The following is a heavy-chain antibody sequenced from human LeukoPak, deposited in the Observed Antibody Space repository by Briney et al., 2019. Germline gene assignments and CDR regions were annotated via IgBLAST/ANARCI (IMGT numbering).Heavy chain of an antibody. CDR3: ARDFGNSYCSSTSCSDY. V-gene: IGHV3-66*02. D-gene: IGHD2-2*01. J-gene: IGHJ4*02. CDR2: TYSGGST. Sequence: PGGSLRLSCAASGFTVSSNYMSWVRQAPGKGLEWVSVTYSGGSTYYADSVKGRFTISRDNSKNTLYLQMNSLRAEDTAVYYCARDFGNSYCSSTSCSDYWGQGTLVTVSS. CDR1: GFTVSSNY.